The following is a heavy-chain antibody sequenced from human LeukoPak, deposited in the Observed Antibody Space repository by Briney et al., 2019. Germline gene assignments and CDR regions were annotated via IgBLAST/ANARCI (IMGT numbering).Heavy chain of an antibody. CDR3: AREDCSSTSCYSMFDY. J-gene: IGHJ4*02. D-gene: IGHD2-2*01. CDR2: INPNSGGT. Sequence: ASVTVSCKASGYTFTGYYMHWVRQAPGQGPEWMGWINPNSGGTNYAQKFQGRVTMTRDTSISTAYMELSRLRSDDTAVYYCAREDCSSTSCYSMFDYWGQGTLVTVSS. CDR1: GYTFTGYY. V-gene: IGHV1-2*02.